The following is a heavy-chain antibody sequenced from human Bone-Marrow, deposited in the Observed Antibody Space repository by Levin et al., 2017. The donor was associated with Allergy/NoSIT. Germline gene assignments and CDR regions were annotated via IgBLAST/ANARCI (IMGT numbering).Heavy chain of an antibody. CDR3: ARDFFQQWLVRRYYYYGMDV. CDR1: GFTFSSYS. V-gene: IGHV3-48*02. CDR2: ISSSSSTI. J-gene: IGHJ6*02. Sequence: GGSLRLSCAASGFTFSSYSMNWVRQAPGKGLEWVSYISSSSSTIYYADSVKGRFTISRDNAKNSLYLQMNSLRDEDTAVYYCARDFFQQWLVRRYYYYGMDVWGQGTTVTVSS. D-gene: IGHD6-19*01.